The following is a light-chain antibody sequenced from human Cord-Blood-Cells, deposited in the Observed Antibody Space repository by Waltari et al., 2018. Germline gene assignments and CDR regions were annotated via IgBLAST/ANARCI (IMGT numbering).Light chain of an antibody. J-gene: IGKJ2*01. CDR3: QQYNNWPPYT. CDR2: GAS. Sequence: EIVMTPSPATLSVPPGERATLSCRASQSLSSNLAWYQQKPGQAPRLPIYGASTWATGIPARFSGSGSGTEFTLTISSLQSEDFAVYDCQQYNNWPPYTFGQGTKLEIK. V-gene: IGKV3-15*01. CDR1: QSLSSN.